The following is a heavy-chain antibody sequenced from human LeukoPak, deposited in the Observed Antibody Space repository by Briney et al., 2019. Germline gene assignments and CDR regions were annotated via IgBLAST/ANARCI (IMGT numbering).Heavy chain of an antibody. CDR2: IYSSGST. V-gene: IGHV4-59*01. J-gene: IGHJ3*02. D-gene: IGHD5-12*01. Sequence: SETLSLTCTVSGGSISSYHWSWIRQPPGKRLQWIGFIYSSGSTNYNPSLESRVTISLDTSKNQFSLRVSSVTSADTAVYYCARGNSGYDYAFDIWGQGTMVAVSS. CDR1: GGSISSYH. CDR3: ARGNSGYDYAFDI.